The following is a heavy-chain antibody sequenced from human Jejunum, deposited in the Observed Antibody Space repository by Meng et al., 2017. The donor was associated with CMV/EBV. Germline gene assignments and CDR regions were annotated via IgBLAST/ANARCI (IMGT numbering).Heavy chain of an antibody. D-gene: IGHD5-24*01. V-gene: IGHV2-5*01. CDR2: IYWNDDK. CDR3: ARLEMVLVPPSILIDS. J-gene: IGHJ4*02. Sequence: SLTPTRVGVAWIRQPPGKALEWLAHIYWNDDKRSSPFLESRLSITKDTSKNQVVLTMTNMDPVDTATYYCARLEMVLVPPSILIDSWGQGTLVTVSS. CDR1: SLTPTRVG.